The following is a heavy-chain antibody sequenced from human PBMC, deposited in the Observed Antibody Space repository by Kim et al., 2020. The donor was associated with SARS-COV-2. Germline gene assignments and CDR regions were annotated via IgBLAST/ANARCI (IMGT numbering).Heavy chain of an antibody. CDR2: IYYSGST. Sequence: SETLSLTCTVSGGSISSSSYYWGWIRQPPGKGLEWIGSIYYSGSTYYNPSLKSRVTISVDTSKNQFSLKLSSVTAADTAVYYCASHSRGEGDSGSYYPFDYWGQGTLVTVSS. CDR3: ASHSRGEGDSGSYYPFDY. V-gene: IGHV4-39*07. J-gene: IGHJ4*02. D-gene: IGHD1-26*01. CDR1: GGSISSSSYY.